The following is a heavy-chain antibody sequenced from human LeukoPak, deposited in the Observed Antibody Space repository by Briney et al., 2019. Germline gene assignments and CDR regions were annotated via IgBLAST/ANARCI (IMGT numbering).Heavy chain of an antibody. CDR2: IKSKTDGGTT. J-gene: IGHJ3*02. CDR1: GFTFSNAW. V-gene: IGHV3-15*01. D-gene: IGHD3-3*01. CDR3: TTALIRVVLYDAFDI. Sequence: PGGSLRLSCAASGFTFSNAWMSWVRQAPGKGLEWVGRIKSKTDGGTTDYAAPVKGRFTISRDDSKNTLYLQMNSLKTEDTAVYYCTTALIRVVLYDAFDIWGQGTMVTVSS.